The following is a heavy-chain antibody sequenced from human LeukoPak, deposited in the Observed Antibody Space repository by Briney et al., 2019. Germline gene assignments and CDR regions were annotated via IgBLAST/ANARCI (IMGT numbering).Heavy chain of an antibody. CDR3: ARDRSIYYDFWSGYYVDYYYYGMDV. D-gene: IGHD3-3*01. V-gene: IGHV3-30-3*01. J-gene: IGHJ6*02. CDR1: GFTFSIYA. Sequence: GGSLRLSCAASGFTFSIYAMSWVRQAPGKGLEWVAVISYDGSNKYYADSVKGRFTISRDNSKNTLYLQMNSLRAEDTAVYYCARDRSIYYDFWSGYYVDYYYYGMDVWGQGTTVTVSS. CDR2: ISYDGSNK.